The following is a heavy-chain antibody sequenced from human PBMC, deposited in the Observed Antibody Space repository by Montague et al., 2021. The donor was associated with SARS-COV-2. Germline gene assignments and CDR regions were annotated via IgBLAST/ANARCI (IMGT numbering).Heavy chain of an antibody. CDR1: GWSNRGADHY. CDR2: IHYSGST. V-gene: IGHV4-31*03. CDR3: ARDGTAGDWFDP. D-gene: IGHD1-26*01. Sequence: TLSLTCTVSGWSNRGADHYCSCIHQRQDQGLEWVGYIHYSGSTDYNPSLNSRVSISVDTSKNQFSLKLRSVTAADTAVYFCARDGTAGDWFDPWGQGTLVTVSS. J-gene: IGHJ5*02.